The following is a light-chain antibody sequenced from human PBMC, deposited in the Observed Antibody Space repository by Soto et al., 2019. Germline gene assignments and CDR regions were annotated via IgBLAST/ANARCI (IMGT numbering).Light chain of an antibody. CDR1: SSDVGAYDF. Sequence: QSALTQPASVSGSPGQSITISCTGTSSDVGAYDFVSWYQQHPGKAPKYLIYEVSNRPSGVSDRFSGSKSGTTASLTISGLQAEDEADYYSSSYTTTDPYVFGTGTKVTVL. J-gene: IGLJ1*01. CDR2: EVS. CDR3: SSYTTTDPYV. V-gene: IGLV2-14*01.